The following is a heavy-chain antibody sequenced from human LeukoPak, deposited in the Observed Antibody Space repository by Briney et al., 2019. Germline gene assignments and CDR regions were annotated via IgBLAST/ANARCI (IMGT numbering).Heavy chain of an antibody. V-gene: IGHV3-74*01. CDR3: ARVPRIVGAMGIDY. CDR2: INSDGSST. D-gene: IGHD1-26*01. CDR1: GFTFSSYW. J-gene: IGHJ4*02. Sequence: GGSLRLSCAASGFTFSSYWMHWVRQAPGKGLVCVSRINSDGSSTSYADSVKGRFTISRDNAKNTLYLQMNSLRAEDTAVYYRARVPRIVGAMGIDYWGQGTLVTVSS.